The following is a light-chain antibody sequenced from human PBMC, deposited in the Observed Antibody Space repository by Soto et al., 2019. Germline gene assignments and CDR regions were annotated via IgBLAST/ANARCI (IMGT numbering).Light chain of an antibody. Sequence: EIVLTQSPGTLSLSPGERATLSCRASQSIPSDNLAWYQQKPGQAPRLLIYDASTRATGISDRFSGSGSGTDFTLTNSKPEPGDCAGYYCQQYGNFTLPFGGRTTVQIK. CDR3: QQYGNFTLP. CDR1: QSIPSDN. CDR2: DAS. V-gene: IGKV3-20*01. J-gene: IGKJ4*01.